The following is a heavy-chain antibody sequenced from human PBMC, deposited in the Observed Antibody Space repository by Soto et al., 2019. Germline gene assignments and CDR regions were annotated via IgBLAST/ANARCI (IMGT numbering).Heavy chain of an antibody. J-gene: IGHJ3*02. D-gene: IGHD3-3*01. CDR2: IYYSGST. V-gene: IGHV4-59*01. CDR3: ARIRFLEWLVDAFDI. Sequence: SETLSLNCTDSGGSISSYYWSWIRQPPGKGLEWIGYIYYSGSTNYNPSLKSRVTISVDTSKNQFSLKLSSVTAADTAVYYCARIRFLEWLVDAFDIWGQGTMVTVS. CDR1: GGSISSYY.